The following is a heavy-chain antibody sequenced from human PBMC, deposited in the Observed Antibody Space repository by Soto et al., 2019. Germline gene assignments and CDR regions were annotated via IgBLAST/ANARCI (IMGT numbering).Heavy chain of an antibody. V-gene: IGHV4-34*01. D-gene: IGHD3-3*01. Sequence: ETLSLTCAVYGGSFSGYYWSWIRQPPGKGLEWIGEINHSGSTNYNPSLKSRVTISVDTSKNQFSLKLSSVIAADTAVYYCARGRITIFGVDYYYGMDVWGQGTTVTVSS. CDR1: GGSFSGYY. CDR2: INHSGST. CDR3: ARGRITIFGVDYYYGMDV. J-gene: IGHJ6*02.